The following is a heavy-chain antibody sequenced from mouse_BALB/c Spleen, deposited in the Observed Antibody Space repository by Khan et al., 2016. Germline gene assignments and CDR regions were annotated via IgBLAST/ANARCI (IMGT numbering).Heavy chain of an antibody. D-gene: IGHD1-1*01. V-gene: IGHV9-3-1*01. J-gene: IGHJ1*01. CDR1: GYTFTNYG. CDR3: ARYRYYYGSSRYFDV. CDR2: INTYSGES. Sequence: QSQLVQSGPELKKPGKTVKISCKASGYTFTNYGMNWVKQAPGKGLKWMGWINTYSGESTYADDFKGRFAFSLKTSANTAYLQINNLKNEDTATYFCARYRYYYGSSRYFDVWGAGTTVTVSS.